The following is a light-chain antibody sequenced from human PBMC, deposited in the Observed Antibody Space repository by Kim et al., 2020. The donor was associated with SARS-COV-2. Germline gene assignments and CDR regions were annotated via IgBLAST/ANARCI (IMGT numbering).Light chain of an antibody. Sequence: VVRQSPATLSLSPGQRATLSCRASQSVATGLAWYQQRPGQAPRLLLYDASKRSTGIPARFSGSGSGTDFTLTIGTLQPEDSAVYYCLQRGNFGQGTRLEIK. CDR3: LQRGN. CDR2: DAS. J-gene: IGKJ5*01. CDR1: QSVATG. V-gene: IGKV3-11*01.